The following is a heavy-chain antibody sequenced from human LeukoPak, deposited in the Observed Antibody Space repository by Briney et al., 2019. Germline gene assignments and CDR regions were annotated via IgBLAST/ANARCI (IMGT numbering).Heavy chain of an antibody. Sequence: ASVKVSCKASGYTFTGYYMHWVRQAPGQGPEWMGWINPNSGGTNYAQKFQGRVTMTRDTSISTAYMELSRLRSDDTAVYYCARGYYDSSGYYFLFGYWGQGTLVTVSS. CDR1: GYTFTGYY. J-gene: IGHJ4*02. CDR2: INPNSGGT. D-gene: IGHD3-22*01. V-gene: IGHV1-2*02. CDR3: ARGYYDSSGYYFLFGY.